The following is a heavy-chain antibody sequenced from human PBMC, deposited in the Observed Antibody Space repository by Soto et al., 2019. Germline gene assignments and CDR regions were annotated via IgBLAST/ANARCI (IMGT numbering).Heavy chain of an antibody. Sequence: SGPTLVKPTQTLTLTCTFSGFSLSTSGVGVGWIRQPPGKALEWLALIYWNDDKRYSPSLKSRLTITKDTSKNQVVLTMTNMDPVDTATYYCAHANVLRYFDWLLSPDYYYYYGMDVWGQGTTVTVSS. CDR3: AHANVLRYFDWLLSPDYYYYYGMDV. CDR1: GFSLSTSGVG. V-gene: IGHV2-5*01. J-gene: IGHJ6*02. CDR2: IYWNDDK. D-gene: IGHD3-9*01.